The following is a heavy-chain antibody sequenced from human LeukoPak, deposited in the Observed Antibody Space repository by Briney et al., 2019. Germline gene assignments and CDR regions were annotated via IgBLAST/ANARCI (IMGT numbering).Heavy chain of an antibody. V-gene: IGHV3-23*01. CDR2: ITGSGGST. Sequence: PGGSLRLSCAASGFTFSNYGLSWVRQAPGKGLEWVSGITGSGGSTYYADSVKGRFTISRDNSKNTLYLQMNSLRAEDTAVYYCAKSPGGGVAVEVYYYYMDVWGKGTTVTISS. CDR3: AKSPGGGVAVEVYYYYMDV. J-gene: IGHJ6*03. D-gene: IGHD3-16*01. CDR1: GFTFSNYG.